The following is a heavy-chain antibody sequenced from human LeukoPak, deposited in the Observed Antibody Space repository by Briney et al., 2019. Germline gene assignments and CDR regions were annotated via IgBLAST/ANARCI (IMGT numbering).Heavy chain of an antibody. J-gene: IGHJ4*02. CDR3: ARGHCSSTSCYRGVDY. V-gene: IGHV1-18*01. CDR2: ISACNGNT. Sequence: ASVKVSCKASGHTFTSYGISWVRQAPGQGLEWMGWISACNGNTNYAQKFQGRVTMTTDTSTSTAYMELRSLRSDDTAVYYCARGHCSSTSCYRGVDYWGQGTLVTVSS. CDR1: GHTFTSYG. D-gene: IGHD2-2*01.